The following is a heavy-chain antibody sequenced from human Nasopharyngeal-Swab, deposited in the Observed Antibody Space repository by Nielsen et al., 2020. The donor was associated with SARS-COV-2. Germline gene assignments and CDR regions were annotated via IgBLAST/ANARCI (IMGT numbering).Heavy chain of an antibody. CDR1: GFTFSTYS. V-gene: IGHV3-48*01. J-gene: IGHJ4*02. CDR2: ISGGSRTI. D-gene: IGHD7-27*01. Sequence: GESLKISCAASGFTFSTYSMNWVRQAPGKGLEWISYISGGSRTIYHADSVKGRFTISRDNSKNMLFLQMNSLTADDTAVYYCAKHSPHSPPGDRVFDYWGQGTLVTVSS. CDR3: AKHSPHSPPGDRVFDY.